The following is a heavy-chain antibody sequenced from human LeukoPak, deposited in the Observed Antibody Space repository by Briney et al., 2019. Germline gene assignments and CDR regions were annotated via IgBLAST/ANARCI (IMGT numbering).Heavy chain of an antibody. CDR2: ISGSGDNT. V-gene: IGHV3-23*01. D-gene: IGHD5-18*01. CDR1: GFTVSTNY. J-gene: IGHJ4*02. CDR3: PTAAGGVGYTYANFFTEYYFDY. Sequence: GGSLRLSCAASGFTVSTNYMSWVRQAPGKGLEWVSGISGSGDNTNYANSVKGRFTISRDNSKNTLFLQMNSLRAEDTAVYYCPTAAGGVGYTYANFFTEYYFDYWGQGTLVTVSS.